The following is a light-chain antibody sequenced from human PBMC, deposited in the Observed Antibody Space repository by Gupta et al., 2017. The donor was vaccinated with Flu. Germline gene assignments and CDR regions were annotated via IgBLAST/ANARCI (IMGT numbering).Light chain of an antibody. CDR3: QSYDSSLNAYV. CDR1: SSNVGAGYV. CDR2: ETN. J-gene: IGLJ1*01. Sequence: QSALTQPPSVTGGQGLRVTISCSGSSSNVGAGYVVHLYQQRPETAPNLLIYETNSRPSGVPDRFSGSKSGTSASLAITGLQAEEEADYYCQSYDSSLNAYVLGTGTKVTVL. V-gene: IGLV1-40*01.